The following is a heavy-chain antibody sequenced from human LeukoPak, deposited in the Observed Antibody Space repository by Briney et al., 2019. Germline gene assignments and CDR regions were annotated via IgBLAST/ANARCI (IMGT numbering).Heavy chain of an antibody. CDR3: ARAGEITMIVEDWFDP. Sequence: SETLSLTCTVSGGSISSSSYYWGWIRQPPGKGLEWIGSIYYSGSTYYNPSLKSRVTISVDTSKNQFSLKLSSVTAADTAVYYCARAGEITMIVEDWFDPWGQGTLVTVSS. CDR2: IYYSGST. CDR1: GGSISSSSYY. J-gene: IGHJ5*02. V-gene: IGHV4-39*07. D-gene: IGHD3-22*01.